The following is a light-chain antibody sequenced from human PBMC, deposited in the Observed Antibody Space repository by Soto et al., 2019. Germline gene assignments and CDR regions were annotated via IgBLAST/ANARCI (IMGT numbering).Light chain of an antibody. V-gene: IGKV3-20*01. CDR3: QQYGSSRT. J-gene: IGKJ1*01. CDR1: QSVTNNY. Sequence: EIVLTQSPGTLSLSPGQRAILSCRASQSVTNNYLAWYQQKPGQAPRLVIYGASSRATGIPDRFSGSGSGTDFTLTISRLEPEDFAVYYCQQYGSSRTFGQGTKVDIK. CDR2: GAS.